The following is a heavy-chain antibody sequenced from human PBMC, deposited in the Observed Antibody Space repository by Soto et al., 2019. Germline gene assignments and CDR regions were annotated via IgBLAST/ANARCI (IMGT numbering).Heavy chain of an antibody. V-gene: IGHV1-8*01. D-gene: IGHD4-17*01. CDR2: MNPNRGNT. CDR1: GYTFTSHD. Sequence: ASVNVSCKASGYTFTSHDINWVRQASGQGLEWMGWMNPNRGNTGYAQKFLGRVTMTRNTSISTAYMELSSLRSEDTAVYYCARVCRADYGDYGESWSEPWGQ. J-gene: IGHJ5*02. CDR3: ARVCRADYGDYGESWSEP.